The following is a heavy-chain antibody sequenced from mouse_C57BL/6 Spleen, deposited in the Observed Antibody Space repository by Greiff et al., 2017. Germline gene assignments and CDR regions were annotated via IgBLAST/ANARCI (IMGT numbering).Heavy chain of an antibody. J-gene: IGHJ3*01. Sequence: QVQLQQPGAELVMPGASVKLSCKASGYTFTSYWMHWVKQRPGQGLEWIGVIDPSDSYTNYNQKFKSKSTLTVDKSSSTAYMQLSSLTSEDSAVYYCARGDGNYRFAYWGQGTLVTVSA. CDR2: IDPSDSYT. CDR3: ARGDGNYRFAY. D-gene: IGHD2-1*01. CDR1: GYTFTSYW. V-gene: IGHV1-69*01.